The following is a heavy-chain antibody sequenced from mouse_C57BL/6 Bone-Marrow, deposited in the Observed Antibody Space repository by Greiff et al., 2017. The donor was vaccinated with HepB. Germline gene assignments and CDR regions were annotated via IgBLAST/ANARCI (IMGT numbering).Heavy chain of an antibody. J-gene: IGHJ4*01. CDR1: GYTFTDYE. Sequence: QVQLQQSGAELVRPGASVTLSCKASGYTFTDYEMHWVKQTPVHGLEWIGAIDPETGGTAYNQKFKGKAILTADKSSSTAYMELRSLTSDDSAVYYCTRWGTVVATDYYAMDYWGQGTSVTVSS. CDR2: IDPETGGT. CDR3: TRWGTVVATDYYAMDY. V-gene: IGHV1-15*01. D-gene: IGHD1-1*01.